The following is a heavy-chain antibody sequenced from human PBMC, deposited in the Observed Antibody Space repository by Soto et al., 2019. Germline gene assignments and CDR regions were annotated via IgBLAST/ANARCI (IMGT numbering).Heavy chain of an antibody. CDR3: ARDSSLSPAPHCSGGSCYSFDAFDI. V-gene: IGHV4-59*01. J-gene: IGHJ3*02. D-gene: IGHD2-15*01. CDR2: IYYSGST. Sequence: PSETLSLTCTVSGGSISSYYWSWIRQPPGKGLEWIGYIYYSGSTNYNPSLKSRVTISVDTSKNQFSLKLSSVTAVDTAVYYCARDSSLSPAPHCSGGSCYSFDAFDIWGQGTMVTVSS. CDR1: GGSISSYY.